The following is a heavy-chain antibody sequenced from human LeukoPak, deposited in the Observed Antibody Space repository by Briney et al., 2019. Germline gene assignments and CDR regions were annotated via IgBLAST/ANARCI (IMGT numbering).Heavy chain of an antibody. CDR3: ASSPSPAYNYGSGTYNNRDSFDN. Sequence: SETLSLTCTVSGDSMRSHYWSWIRQPPGKGLEWIGFIDNSGSANHNPSLKSRVTISGDTSRNQFSLKLTSVTAADTAVYFCASSPSPAYNYGSGTYNNRDSFDNWGKGTLVTVSS. CDR1: GDSMRSHY. CDR2: IDNSGSA. V-gene: IGHV4-59*11. D-gene: IGHD3-10*01. J-gene: IGHJ4*02.